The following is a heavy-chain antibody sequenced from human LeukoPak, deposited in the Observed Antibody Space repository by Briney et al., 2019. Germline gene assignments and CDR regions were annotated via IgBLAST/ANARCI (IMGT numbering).Heavy chain of an antibody. D-gene: IGHD5-12*01. J-gene: IGHJ4*02. Sequence: PSETQSLTCTVSGGSISSSSYYWGWIRQPPGKGLEWIGSIYYSGSTYYNPSLKSRVTISVDTSKNQFSLKLSSVTAADTAVYYCARQKGLRVYYFDYWGQGTLVTVSS. CDR2: IYYSGST. V-gene: IGHV4-39*01. CDR3: ARQKGLRVYYFDY. CDR1: GGSISSSSYY.